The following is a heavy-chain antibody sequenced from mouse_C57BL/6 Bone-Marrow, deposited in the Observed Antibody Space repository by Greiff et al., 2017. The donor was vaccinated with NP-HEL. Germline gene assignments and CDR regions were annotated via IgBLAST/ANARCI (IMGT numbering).Heavy chain of an antibody. D-gene: IGHD2-5*01. CDR1: GYTFTSYW. CDR3: ARSVSNYSYAMDY. J-gene: IGHJ4*01. V-gene: IGHV1-53*01. Sequence: QVQLQQPGTELVKPGASVKLSCKASGYTFTSYWMHWVKQRPGQGLEWIGNINPSNGGTNYNAKFKSKATLTVDKSSSTAYMQLSSLTSEDSAVYYCARSVSNYSYAMDYWGQGTSVTVSS. CDR2: INPSNGGT.